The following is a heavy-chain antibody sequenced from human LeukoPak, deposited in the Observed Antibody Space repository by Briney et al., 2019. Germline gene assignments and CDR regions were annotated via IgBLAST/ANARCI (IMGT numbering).Heavy chain of an antibody. J-gene: IGHJ4*02. CDR2: IRYDGSNK. CDR1: GFTFSNYW. D-gene: IGHD2-21*01. Sequence: PGGSLRLSCAASGFTFSNYWMSWVRQAPEKGLEWVAFIRYDGSNKYYADSVKGRSTISRDSSKNTLYLQMNRLRAEDAAVYYCAKAPVTTCSGAYCYPFDYWGQGTLVTVSS. V-gene: IGHV3-30*02. CDR3: AKAPVTTCSGAYCYPFDY.